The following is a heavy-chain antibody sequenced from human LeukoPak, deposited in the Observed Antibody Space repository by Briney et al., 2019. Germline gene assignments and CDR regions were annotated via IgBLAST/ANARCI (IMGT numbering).Heavy chain of an antibody. D-gene: IGHD6-19*01. J-gene: IGHJ4*02. CDR2: IKQDGGEK. Sequence: GGSLRLSCAASAFTFSNYWMNWVRQPPGKGLEWVSNIKQDGGEKYYVDSVKGRFTISRDNAKNSLYLQMNSLRAEDTAVYYRARSQQWLPPYYFDYWGQGTLVTVSS. CDR3: ARSQQWLPPYYFDY. CDR1: AFTFSNYW. V-gene: IGHV3-7*04.